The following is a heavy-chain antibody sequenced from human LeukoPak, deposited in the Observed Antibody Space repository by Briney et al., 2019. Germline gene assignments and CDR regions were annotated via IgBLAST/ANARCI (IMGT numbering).Heavy chain of an antibody. Sequence: GGSLRLSCAASGFTFSSYEMNWVRQAPGKGLEWVSYISSSGSTIYYADSVKGRFTISRDNAKNSLYLQMNSLRAEDTAVYYCARDRYYYGSGSYSDYWGQGTLVTVSS. J-gene: IGHJ4*02. CDR1: GFTFSSYE. CDR2: ISSSGSTI. D-gene: IGHD3-10*01. CDR3: ARDRYYYGSGSYSDY. V-gene: IGHV3-48*03.